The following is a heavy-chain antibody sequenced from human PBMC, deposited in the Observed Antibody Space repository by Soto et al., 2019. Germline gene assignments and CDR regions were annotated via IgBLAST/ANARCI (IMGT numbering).Heavy chain of an antibody. CDR2: ISGSGTTI. J-gene: IGHJ4*02. D-gene: IGHD3-16*02. CDR1: GFTFRSHS. Sequence: EVQLVESGGGLVQPGGSLRLSCAASGFTFRSHSMNWVRQAPGKGREWVSYISGSGTTIYYADSVKGRFTISRDSAKTSLYLQMNSLRAEDTAVYYCARADDYIWGSYRYGYFDYWGQGTLVTVSA. V-gene: IGHV3-48*01. CDR3: ARADDYIWGSYRYGYFDY.